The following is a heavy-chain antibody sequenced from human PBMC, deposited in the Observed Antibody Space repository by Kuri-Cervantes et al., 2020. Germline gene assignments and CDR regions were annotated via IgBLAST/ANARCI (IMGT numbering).Heavy chain of an antibody. D-gene: IGHD6-13*01. J-gene: IGHJ4*02. V-gene: IGHV3-7*03. CDR1: GFTFSSYA. CDR2: IKQDGSEK. Sequence: GESLKISCAASGFTFSSYAMHWVRQAPGKGLEWVANIKQDGSEKYYVDSVKGRFTISRDNAKNSLYLQMNSLRAEDTALYYCAKARIAAAFGVPEDYWGQGTLVTVSS. CDR3: AKARIAAAFGVPEDY.